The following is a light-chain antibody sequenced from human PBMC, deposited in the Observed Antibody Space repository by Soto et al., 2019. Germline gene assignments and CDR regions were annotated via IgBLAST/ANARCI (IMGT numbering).Light chain of an antibody. CDR1: QDISTW. CDR3: QEASRIPIT. J-gene: IGKJ5*01. Sequence: DIPMTQSPPSLSPSVGDRVTITCRASQDISTWLAWYQQKPGKAPKLLIYGASTLQSGVPSRFSGSGSGTGFTLTISSLQPEDFATYYCQEASRIPITFGQGTRLEI. V-gene: IGKV1-12*01. CDR2: GAS.